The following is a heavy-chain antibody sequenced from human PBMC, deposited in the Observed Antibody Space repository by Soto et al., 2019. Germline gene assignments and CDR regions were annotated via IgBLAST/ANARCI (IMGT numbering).Heavy chain of an antibody. Sequence: EMHLLESGGGLVQPGGSLRLSCAASGFTVSSFPMTWVRQAPGKGLEWVSSISSSGDDSFYADSVKGRFTISRYSSRNMLFLQLGSLRAEDTAVYYCARKVAGSIWGQGTLVTVSS. CDR3: ARKVAGSI. CDR1: GFTVSSFP. V-gene: IGHV3-23*01. J-gene: IGHJ4*02. CDR2: ISSSGDDS. D-gene: IGHD6-19*01.